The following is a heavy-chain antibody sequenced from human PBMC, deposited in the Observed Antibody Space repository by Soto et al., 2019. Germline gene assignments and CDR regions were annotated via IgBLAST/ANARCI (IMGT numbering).Heavy chain of an antibody. CDR2: MYYSGST. D-gene: IGHD6-19*01. J-gene: IGHJ5*02. CDR3: AGGGGWPEFDP. CDR1: GGSISNYY. Sequence: QVQLQESGPGLVKPSETLSLTCTVSGGSISNYYWSWIRQPPGKGLEWIGHMYYSGSTNYNPSLKSRVTIAVDTSKNQFSLKLSSVTAADTAVYYCAGGGGWPEFDPWGQGILVTVSS. V-gene: IGHV4-59*01.